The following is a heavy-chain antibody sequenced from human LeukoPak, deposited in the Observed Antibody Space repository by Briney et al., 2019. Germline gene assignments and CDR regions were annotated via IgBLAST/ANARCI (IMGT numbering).Heavy chain of an antibody. CDR3: ARDGATMVRGGDDAFDI. V-gene: IGHV1-69*04. CDR2: IIPILGIA. D-gene: IGHD3-10*01. J-gene: IGHJ3*02. CDR1: GGTFSSYA. Sequence: SVKVSCKASGGTFSSYAISWVRQAPGQGLEWMGRIIPILGIANYAQKFQGRVTITADKSTSTAYMELSSLRSEDTAVYYCARDGATMVRGGDDAFDIWGQGTMVTVSS.